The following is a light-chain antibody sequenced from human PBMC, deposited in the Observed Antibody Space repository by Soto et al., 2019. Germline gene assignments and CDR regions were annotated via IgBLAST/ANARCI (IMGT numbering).Light chain of an antibody. CDR2: DNN. Sequence: QSVLTQPPSVSAAPGQKVTISCSGSSSNIRNNYVSWYQQLPGTAPKLLIYDNNKRPSGIPDRFSGSKSDTSATLGITGFQTGDEADYYCGSWDSSLSAYVFATGTKVTVL. CDR1: SSNIRNNY. CDR3: GSWDSSLSAYV. J-gene: IGLJ1*01. V-gene: IGLV1-51*01.